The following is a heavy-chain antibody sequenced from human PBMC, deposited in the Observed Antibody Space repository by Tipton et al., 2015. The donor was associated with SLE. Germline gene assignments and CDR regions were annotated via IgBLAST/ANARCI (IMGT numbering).Heavy chain of an antibody. V-gene: IGHV3-23*04. CDR1: GYTFSSYW. CDR3: ATHGQDVWSGYCFGC. J-gene: IGHJ4*02. CDR2: VTHTGSKT. Sequence: VQLVQSGAEVKKPGASVKVSCEGSGYTFSSYWMSWVRQAPGKGLEWVSGVTHTGSKTFYADSVKGRFTISRDNSQSTVSLQMNSVRAEDTAIYYCATHGQDVWSGYCFGCWGQGTLVTVSS. D-gene: IGHD3-3*01.